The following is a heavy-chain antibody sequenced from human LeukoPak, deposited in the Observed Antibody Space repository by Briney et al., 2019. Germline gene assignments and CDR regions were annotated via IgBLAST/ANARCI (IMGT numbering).Heavy chain of an antibody. CDR3: AKGTYGSGSYYMYY. D-gene: IGHD3-10*01. CDR2: IWYDGSNK. CDR1: GFTFSSYG. V-gene: IGHV3-33*06. J-gene: IGHJ4*02. Sequence: PGGSLRLSCAASGFTFSSYGMHWVRQAPGKGLEWVAVIWYDGSNKYYADSVKGRFTISRDNSKNTLYLQMNSLRAEDTAVYYCAKGTYGSGSYYMYYWDQGTLVTVSS.